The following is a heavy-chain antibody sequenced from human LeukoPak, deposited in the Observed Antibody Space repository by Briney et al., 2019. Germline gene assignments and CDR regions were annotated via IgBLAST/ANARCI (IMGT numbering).Heavy chain of an antibody. J-gene: IGHJ4*02. CDR2: INPNSGGI. D-gene: IGHD5-18*01. CDR3: AIPRGYSYGFEGVFDY. V-gene: IGHV1-2*02. CDR1: GYTFTGYY. Sequence: ASVKVSCKASGYTFTGYYMHWVRQAPGQGLEWMGWINPNSGGINYAQKFQGRVTMTRDTSISTAYMELSRLRSDDTAVYYCAIPRGYSYGFEGVFDYWGQGTLVTVSS.